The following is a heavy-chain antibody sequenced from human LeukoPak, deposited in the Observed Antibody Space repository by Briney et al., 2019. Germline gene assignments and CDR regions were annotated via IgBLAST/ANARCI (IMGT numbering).Heavy chain of an antibody. CDR3: ARGIYSEWLLPGFDP. J-gene: IGHJ5*02. Sequence: ASVKVSCKASGYTFTSYGISWVRQAPGQGLEWMGRISAYNGNTNYAQKLQGRVTMTTDTSTSTAYMELRSLRSEDTAVYYCARGIYSEWLLPGFDPWGQGTLVTVSS. CDR2: ISAYNGNT. V-gene: IGHV1-18*01. D-gene: IGHD3-3*01. CDR1: GYTFTSYG.